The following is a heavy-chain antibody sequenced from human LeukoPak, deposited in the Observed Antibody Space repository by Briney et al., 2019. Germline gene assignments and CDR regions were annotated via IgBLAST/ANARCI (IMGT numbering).Heavy chain of an antibody. CDR1: GGSFSGYY. V-gene: IGHV4-34*01. CDR3: ARGRMVRGVLDY. CDR2: INHSGST. D-gene: IGHD3-10*01. J-gene: IGHJ4*02. Sequence: PSETLSLTCAVYGGSFSGYYWSWIRQPPGKGLEWIGEINHSGSTNYNPSLKSRVTISVDTSKNQFSLKLSSVTAADTAVYYCARGRMVRGVLDYWGRGTLVTVSS.